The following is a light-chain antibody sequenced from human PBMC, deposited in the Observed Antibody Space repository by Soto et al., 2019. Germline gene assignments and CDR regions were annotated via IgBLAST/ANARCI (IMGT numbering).Light chain of an antibody. CDR1: NSRSGSNY. V-gene: IGLV1-47*01. CDR2: RND. CDR3: AKWDDSLRVYV. Sequence: QSVLPQPPSASGTPGQRVTISCSTTNSRSGSNYVYWYQQLPGAAPKLLIYRNDQRPSGVPDRFSASKSGTSASLAISGLRSEDDADYFCAKWDDSLRVYVFGSGTKVTVL. J-gene: IGLJ1*01.